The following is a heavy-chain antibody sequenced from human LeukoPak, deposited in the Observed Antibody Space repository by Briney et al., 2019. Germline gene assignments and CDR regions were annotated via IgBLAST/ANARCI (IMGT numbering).Heavy chain of an antibody. CDR1: GFTFSSYA. V-gene: IGHV3-30-3*01. CDR3: AKDGGTDYDILTGYLY. D-gene: IGHD3-9*01. Sequence: GRSLRLSCAASGFTFSSYAMHWVRQAPGKGLEWVAVISYDGSNKYYADSVKGRFTISRDNSKNTVYLQMNSLRAEDTAVYYCAKDGGTDYDILTGYLYWGQGTLVTVSS. J-gene: IGHJ4*02. CDR2: ISYDGSNK.